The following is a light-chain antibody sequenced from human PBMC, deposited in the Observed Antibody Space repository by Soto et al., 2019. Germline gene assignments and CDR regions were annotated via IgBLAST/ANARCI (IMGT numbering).Light chain of an antibody. CDR1: SSDVGSYNL. Sequence: QSVLTQPASVSGSPGQSITISCTGTSSDVGSYNLVSWYQQHPGKAPKLMIYEDIERPSGVSNRFSGSKSGNTASLTISGLQTEDEADYYCCSYAGGTSVAFGGGTKVTVL. V-gene: IGLV2-23*01. CDR2: EDI. CDR3: CSYAGGTSVA. J-gene: IGLJ2*01.